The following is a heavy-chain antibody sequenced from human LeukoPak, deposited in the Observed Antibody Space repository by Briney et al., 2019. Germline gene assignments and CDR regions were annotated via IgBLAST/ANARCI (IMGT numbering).Heavy chain of an antibody. CDR1: GFTVSTNY. V-gene: IGHV3-53*01. Sequence: PGGSLRLSCAASGFTVSTNYMSWVRQAPGKGLEWVSLIYSGGSTCYSDSVKGRFTISRDICTNTLYLQMNSLRVEDTAIYYCARVRLGDCSGGNCLDSFDVWGQGTMVTVSS. CDR3: ARVRLGDCSGGNCLDSFDV. J-gene: IGHJ3*01. D-gene: IGHD2-15*01. CDR2: IYSGGST.